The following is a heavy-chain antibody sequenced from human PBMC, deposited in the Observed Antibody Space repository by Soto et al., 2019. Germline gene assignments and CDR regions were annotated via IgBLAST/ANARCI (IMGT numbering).Heavy chain of an antibody. J-gene: IGHJ6*02. D-gene: IGHD2-2*01. CDR2: IYYSGST. Sequence: SETLSLTCTVSGGSISSGGYYWSWIRQHPGKGLEWIGYIYYSGSTYYNPSHKSRVTKTVDTSKNQFSLKLSSVTAADTAVYYCAREESALVAGMDVWGQGTTVTVSS. CDR3: AREESALVAGMDV. CDR1: GGSISSGGYY. V-gene: IGHV4-31*03.